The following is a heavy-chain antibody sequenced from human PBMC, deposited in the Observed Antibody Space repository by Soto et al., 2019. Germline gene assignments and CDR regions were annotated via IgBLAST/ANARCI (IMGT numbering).Heavy chain of an antibody. D-gene: IGHD2-2*01. CDR2: ITTTSTYK. J-gene: IGHJ6*02. Sequence: GGSLRLSCVASAFTFNNFPMHWVRQAPGKGLQWLASITTTSTYKYYADSVKGRFSISRDNAKNSLYLELTNLRSDDTAVYYCAREKCSSTSCNHGMDVWGLGTTVTVSS. V-gene: IGHV3-21*01. CDR3: AREKCSSTSCNHGMDV. CDR1: AFTFNNFP.